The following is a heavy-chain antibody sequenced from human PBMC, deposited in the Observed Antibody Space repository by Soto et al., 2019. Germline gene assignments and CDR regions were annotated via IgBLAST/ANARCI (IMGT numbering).Heavy chain of an antibody. D-gene: IGHD5-12*01. V-gene: IGHV1-46*01. CDR1: GYTFTSYY. Sequence: ASLKVSCKASGYTFTSYYMHWVRQAPGQGLEWMGIINPSGGSTSYAQKFQGRVTMTRDTSTSTVYMELSSLRSEDTAVYYCARGGAVGYSGYDYYYYYGMDVWGQGTTVTVSS. J-gene: IGHJ6*02. CDR2: INPSGGST. CDR3: ARGGAVGYSGYDYYYYYGMDV.